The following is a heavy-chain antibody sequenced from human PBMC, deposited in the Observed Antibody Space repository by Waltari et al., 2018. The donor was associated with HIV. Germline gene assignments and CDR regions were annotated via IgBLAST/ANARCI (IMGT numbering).Heavy chain of an antibody. Sequence: EVQLVGSGGGVVRPGGSRRLSAEASGLTFGDYGMSWVRQGPGKGLEWVSGINWNGDSTDYADSVKGRFTISRDNAKNSLYLQMNSLRAEDTALYYCAREFRTMLRGVIFAFDIWGQGTMVTVSS. J-gene: IGHJ3*02. CDR1: GLTFGDYG. CDR2: INWNGDST. D-gene: IGHD3-10*01. CDR3: AREFRTMLRGVIFAFDI. V-gene: IGHV3-20*03.